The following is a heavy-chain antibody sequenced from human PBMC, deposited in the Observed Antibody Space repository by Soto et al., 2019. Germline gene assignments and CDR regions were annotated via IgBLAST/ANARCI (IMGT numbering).Heavy chain of an antibody. V-gene: IGHV4-31*03. CDR3: AREVVAAAPGLGAFDI. CDR2: IYYSGST. Sequence: SETLSLTCTVSGGSISSGGYYWSWIRQHPGKGLEWIGYIYYSGSTYYNPSLKSRVTISVDTSKNQFSLKLSSVTAADTAVYYCAREVVAAAPGLGAFDIWGHGTMVTVSS. J-gene: IGHJ3*02. D-gene: IGHD2-15*01. CDR1: GGSISSGGYY.